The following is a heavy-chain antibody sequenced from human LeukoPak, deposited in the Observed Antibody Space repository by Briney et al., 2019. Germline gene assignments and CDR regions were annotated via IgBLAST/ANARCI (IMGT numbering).Heavy chain of an antibody. J-gene: IGHJ3*02. V-gene: IGHV4-34*01. CDR2: INHSGST. CDR1: GGSFSGYY. CDR3: ARAYYDSSGYYGAFDI. D-gene: IGHD3-22*01. Sequence: SETLSLTCAVYGGSFSGYYWSWVRQPPGKGLEWIGEINHSGSTNYNPSLKSRVTISVDTSKNQFSLKLSSVTAADTAVYYCARAYYDSSGYYGAFDIWGQGTMVTVSS.